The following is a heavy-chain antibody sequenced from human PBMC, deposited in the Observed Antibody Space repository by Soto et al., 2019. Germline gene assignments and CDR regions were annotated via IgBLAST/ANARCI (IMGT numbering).Heavy chain of an antibody. V-gene: IGHV4-31*03. CDR3: AREPSI. CDR2: IYYSGCT. Sequence: QVRLKETGPGLVKPSRPLSLTCTLPGGSISSGGYYWNWIRQHPGKGLEWIGFIYYSGCTYYNPSLKSRVTISVDTSKNQFSLKLSSVTAADTAVYYCAREPSIWGQGTLVAVSS. J-gene: IGHJ4*02. CDR1: GGSISSGGYY.